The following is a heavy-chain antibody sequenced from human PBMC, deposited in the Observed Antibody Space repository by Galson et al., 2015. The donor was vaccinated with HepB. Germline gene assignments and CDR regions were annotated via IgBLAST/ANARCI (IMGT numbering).Heavy chain of an antibody. J-gene: IGHJ4*02. CDR3: AKGLYSTRWPYFDY. D-gene: IGHD6-13*01. Sequence: SLRLSCAASGFTFNTYAMSWVRQAPGKGLEWVSTIAVSGVTTYDADSVKGRFTISRDNSKNTLFLQMNSLRAEDTAVYYCAKGLYSTRWPYFDYWGQGALVTVSS. CDR1: GFTFNTYA. V-gene: IGHV3-23*01. CDR2: IAVSGVTT.